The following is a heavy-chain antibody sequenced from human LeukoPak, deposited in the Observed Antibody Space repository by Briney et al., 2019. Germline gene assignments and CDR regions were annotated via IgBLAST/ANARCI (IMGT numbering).Heavy chain of an antibody. CDR1: GGSFRSYY. V-gene: IGHV4-34*01. Sequence: SETLSLTCAVYGGSFRSYYWSWIRQPPGKGLEWIGEINQSGSTNYNPSLKSRVTISVDTSKNQFSLKLSSVTAADTAVYYCARGDSSSSNWFDPWGQGTLVTVSS. D-gene: IGHD3-22*01. CDR2: INQSGST. CDR3: ARGDSSSSNWFDP. J-gene: IGHJ5*02.